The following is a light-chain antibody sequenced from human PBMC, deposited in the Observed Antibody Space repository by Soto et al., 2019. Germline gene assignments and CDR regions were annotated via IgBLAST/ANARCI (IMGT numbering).Light chain of an antibody. V-gene: IGKV3-11*01. J-gene: IGKJ5*01. CDR2: DAS. Sequence: EIVLTQSPGTLSLSPGERATLSCRASQSVSSYLAWYQQKPGQAPRLLIYDASNRATGIPARFSGSGSGTDFTLTISSLEPEDFAVFYCQHYDSLPITFGQGTRLEIK. CDR3: QHYDSLPIT. CDR1: QSVSSY.